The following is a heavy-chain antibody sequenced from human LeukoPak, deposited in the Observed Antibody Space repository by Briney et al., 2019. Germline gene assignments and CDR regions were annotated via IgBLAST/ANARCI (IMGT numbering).Heavy chain of an antibody. CDR1: GFTFSSYA. V-gene: IGHV3-23*01. D-gene: IGHD3-16*01. CDR2: ISGSGGST. CDR3: AKEYRTTTTIWGYFDY. J-gene: IGHJ4*02. Sequence: GGSLRLSCAASGFTFSSYAMSWVRQAPGKGLEWVSGISGSGGSTYYADSVKGRFTISRDNSKNTLYLQMNSLRAEDTAVYYCAKEYRTTTTIWGYFDYWGQGTLVTVSS.